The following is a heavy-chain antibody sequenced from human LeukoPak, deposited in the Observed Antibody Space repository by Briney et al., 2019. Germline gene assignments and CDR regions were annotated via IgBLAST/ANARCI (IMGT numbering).Heavy chain of an antibody. Sequence: SETLSLTCTVSGGSISSYYWSWIRQPPGKGLEWIGYIYYGGSTNYNPSLKSRVTISVDTSKNQFSLKLSSVTAADTAVYYCARFLAAAGLGDYWGQGTLVTVSS. V-gene: IGHV4-59*01. CDR3: ARFLAAAGLGDY. D-gene: IGHD6-13*01. CDR2: IYYGGST. J-gene: IGHJ4*02. CDR1: GGSISSYY.